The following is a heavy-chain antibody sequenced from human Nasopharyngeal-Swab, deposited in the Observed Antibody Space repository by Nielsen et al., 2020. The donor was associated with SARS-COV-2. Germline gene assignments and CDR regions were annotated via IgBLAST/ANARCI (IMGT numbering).Heavy chain of an antibody. Sequence: SETLSLTCAVYGGSFSGYYWSWIRQPPGKGLEWIGEINHSGSTNYNPSLKSRVTISVDTSKNQFSLKLSSVTAADTAVYYCARVGGIPGGYSSSWGYYYGMDVWGQGTTVTVSS. CDR1: GGSFSGYY. CDR2: INHSGST. D-gene: IGHD6-13*01. V-gene: IGHV4-34*01. J-gene: IGHJ6*02. CDR3: ARVGGIPGGYSSSWGYYYGMDV.